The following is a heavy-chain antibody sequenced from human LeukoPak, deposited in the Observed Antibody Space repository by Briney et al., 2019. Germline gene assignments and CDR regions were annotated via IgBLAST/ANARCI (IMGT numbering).Heavy chain of an antibody. Sequence: ASVKVSCKTSGYTFTSYGISWVRQAPGQGLEWMGWISGYNGNTNYAQKFQGRVTMITYTSTSTAYMELRSLRSDDTAVYYCARPRVAGSFDIWGQGTMVTVSS. CDR2: ISGYNGNT. J-gene: IGHJ3*02. CDR3: ARPRVAGSFDI. CDR1: GYTFTSYG. V-gene: IGHV1-18*01. D-gene: IGHD2-15*01.